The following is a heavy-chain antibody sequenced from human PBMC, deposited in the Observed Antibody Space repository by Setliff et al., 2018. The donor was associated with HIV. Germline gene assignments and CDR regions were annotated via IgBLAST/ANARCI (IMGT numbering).Heavy chain of an antibody. CDR2: ISYDGSRI. D-gene: IGHD3-3*01. V-gene: IGHV3-30*01. Sequence: PGGSLRLSCVASGFTFRTFAMHWVRQAPGKGLEWVSVISYDGSRISYADSVKGRFTISRDNSKNKLHLQMNSLRIEDTAIYYCVKGDNFWTGYSTYFEFDPWGQGTLVTVPQ. CDR1: GFTFRTFA. J-gene: IGHJ5*02. CDR3: VKGDNFWTGYSTYFEFDP.